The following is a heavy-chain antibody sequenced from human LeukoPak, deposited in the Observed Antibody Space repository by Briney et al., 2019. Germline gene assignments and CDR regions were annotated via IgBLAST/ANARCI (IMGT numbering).Heavy chain of an antibody. J-gene: IGHJ4*02. Sequence: SETLSLTCAVSGGSISSGGYSWSWIRQPPGKGLEWIGYIYHSGSTYYNPSLKSRVTISVDRSKNQFSLKPSSVTAADTAVYYCARAYYYYDSSGYYPPSHFDYWGQGTLVTVSS. CDR1: GGSISSGGYS. CDR3: ARAYYYYDSSGYYPPSHFDY. CDR2: IYHSGST. V-gene: IGHV4-30-2*01. D-gene: IGHD3-22*01.